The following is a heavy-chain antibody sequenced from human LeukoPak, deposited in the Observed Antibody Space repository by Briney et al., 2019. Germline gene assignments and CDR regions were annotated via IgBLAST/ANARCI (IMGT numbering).Heavy chain of an antibody. CDR2: IWYGGSNK. V-gene: IGHV3-30*02. CDR3: AKDALPYTGDYFDY. Sequence: GGSLRLSCAASGFTFSSYGMHWVRQAPGKGLEWVAVIWYGGSNKYYADSVKGRFTISRDNSKNTLYLQMNSLRAEDTAVYYCAKDALPYTGDYFDYWGQGTLVTVSS. D-gene: IGHD1-1*01. CDR1: GFTFSSYG. J-gene: IGHJ4*02.